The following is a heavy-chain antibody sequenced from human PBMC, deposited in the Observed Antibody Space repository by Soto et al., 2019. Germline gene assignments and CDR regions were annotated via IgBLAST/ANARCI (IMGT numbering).Heavy chain of an antibody. CDR3: ARGPPNGDYLDY. J-gene: IGHJ4*02. CDR2: IYHSGST. D-gene: IGHD4-17*01. Sequence: SETLSLTCAVSGGSISSSNWWSWVRQPPGKGLEWIGEIYHSGSTNYNPSLKSRVTISVDKSENQFSLKLSSVTAADTAVYYCARGPPNGDYLDYRGQGTLVTVSS. V-gene: IGHV4-4*02. CDR1: GGSISSSNW.